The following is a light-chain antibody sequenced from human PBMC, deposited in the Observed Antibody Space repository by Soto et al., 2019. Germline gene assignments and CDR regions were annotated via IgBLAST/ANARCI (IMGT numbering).Light chain of an antibody. J-gene: IGKJ3*01. Sequence: SLPVTPGEPASISCRSSQSLLHSNGYNYLDWYLQKPGQSPQLLIYLGSNRASGVPDRFSGTGSGTDFTLKISRVEADDVGVYYCMQTLQTPPFTFGPGTKVDIK. CDR3: MQTLQTPPFT. CDR2: LGS. CDR1: QSLLHSNGYNY. V-gene: IGKV2-28*01.